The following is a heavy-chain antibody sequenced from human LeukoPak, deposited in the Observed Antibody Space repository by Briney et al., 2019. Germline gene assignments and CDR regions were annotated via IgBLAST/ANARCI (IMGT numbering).Heavy chain of an antibody. CDR2: ISSSGTTR. D-gene: IGHD3-10*01. CDR3: ASRYSSGTPCDY. V-gene: IGHV3-48*03. J-gene: IGHJ4*02. CDR1: GFTFSSYE. Sequence: GGSLRLSCAASGFTFSSYEMNWVRQAPGKGLEWVSYISSSGTTRYYAESVTGRFTISRDNAKNSLFQQMNSLRVEDTAVYYCASRYSSGTPCDYWGQGTLVSVSS.